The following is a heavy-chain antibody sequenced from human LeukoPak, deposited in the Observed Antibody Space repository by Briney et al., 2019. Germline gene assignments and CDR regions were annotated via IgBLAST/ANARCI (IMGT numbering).Heavy chain of an antibody. V-gene: IGHV1-2*02. D-gene: IGHD2-2*01. J-gene: IGHJ4*02. CDR1: GYTFTDYY. CDR2: INPNSGGT. Sequence: ASVKVSCKASGYTFTDYYIHWVRQAAGQGLEWMAWINPNSGGTYYAQNFHDRITLTRDTSISTAHMGLSRLRSDDTAIYYCARANALYCSSASCLFDYWGQGTLVTVSS. CDR3: ARANALYCSSASCLFDY.